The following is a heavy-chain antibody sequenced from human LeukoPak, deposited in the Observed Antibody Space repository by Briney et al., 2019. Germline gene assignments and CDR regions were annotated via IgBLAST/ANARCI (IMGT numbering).Heavy chain of an antibody. D-gene: IGHD3-22*01. Sequence: SETLSLTCAVSGYSISSAYYWGWIRQPPGKGLEWIGSIYYSGSTHYSPSLKSRVTISVDTSKNQFSLKVSSVTAADTAVYYCARRNCYESPFDIWGQGTMVTVSS. CDR3: ARRNCYESPFDI. CDR1: GYSISSAYY. CDR2: IYYSGST. J-gene: IGHJ3*02. V-gene: IGHV4-38-2*01.